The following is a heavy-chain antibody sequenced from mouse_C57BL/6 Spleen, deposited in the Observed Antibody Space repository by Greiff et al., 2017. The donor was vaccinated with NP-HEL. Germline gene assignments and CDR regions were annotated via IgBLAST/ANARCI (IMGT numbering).Heavy chain of an antibody. CDR3: ARSLGSFWYFDV. D-gene: IGHD4-1*01. CDR1: GYTFTSYW. CDR2: IPPNSGST. Sequence: QVQLQQPGAELVKPGASVKLSCKASGYTFTSYWMHWVKQRPGQGLEWIGMIPPNSGSTNYNEKFKSKATLTVDKSSSTAYMQLSSLTSEDSAVYYCARSLGSFWYFDVWGTGTTVTVSS. J-gene: IGHJ1*03. V-gene: IGHV1-64*01.